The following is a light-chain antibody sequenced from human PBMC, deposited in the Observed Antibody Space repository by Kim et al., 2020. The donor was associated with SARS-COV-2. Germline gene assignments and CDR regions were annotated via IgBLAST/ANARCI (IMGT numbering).Light chain of an antibody. Sequence: QASISCRSCKSLVYSDGNNYLNWFHQRPGQSPRRLIDKFSNRYSGVPDRFSGSGSGTDFTLQISRVEAEDVGVYYCMQGTQWPFTFGPGTKVDIK. V-gene: IGKV2-30*01. CDR3: MQGTQWPFT. J-gene: IGKJ3*01. CDR1: KSLVYSDGNNY. CDR2: KFS.